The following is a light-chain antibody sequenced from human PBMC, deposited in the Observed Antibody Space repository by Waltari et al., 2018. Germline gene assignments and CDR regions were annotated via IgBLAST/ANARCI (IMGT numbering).Light chain of an antibody. J-gene: IGKJ1*01. CDR2: DTS. CDR1: QSVPTN. CDR3: QQYNNWPLT. V-gene: IGKV3-15*01. Sequence: EVVMTQSPATLSVSAGERVTLSCRASQSVPTNLAWYQQKPGQAPRLLIYDTSTRAPGFPARFSGSGSETEFTLIISSLQSEDFAVYYCQQYNNWPLTFGQGTRVEIK.